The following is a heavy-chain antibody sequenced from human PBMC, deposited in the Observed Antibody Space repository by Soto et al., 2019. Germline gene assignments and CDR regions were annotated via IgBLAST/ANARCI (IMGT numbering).Heavy chain of an antibody. D-gene: IGHD5-18*01. V-gene: IGHV4-31*03. CDR3: SRGILV. J-gene: IGHJ4*02. CDR1: GGSINSGGYC. CDR2: ISYGGST. Sequence: QVQLQESGPGLVKPSQTLSLTCTVSGGSINSGGYCWSWIRQHPGKGLDWIGCISYGGSTSYHPSLXGXFTMAVATAETQFSLKLTSVTAAATAVYYCSRGILVWGQGALITVSS.